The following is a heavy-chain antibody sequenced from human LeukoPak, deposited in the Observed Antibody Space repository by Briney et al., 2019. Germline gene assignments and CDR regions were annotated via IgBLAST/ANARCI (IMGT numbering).Heavy chain of an antibody. V-gene: IGHV1-2*02. D-gene: IGHD3-10*01. CDR3: ARDSYYYGSGSYKAPWYFDY. CDR2: INPNSGGT. J-gene: IGHJ4*02. Sequence: ASVKVSCKASGYTFTGYYMHWVRQAPGQGLEWMGWINPNSGGTNYAQKFQGRVTMTRDTSISTAYMELSRLRSDDTAVYYCARDSYYYGSGSYKAPWYFDYWGQGTLVTVSS. CDR1: GYTFTGYY.